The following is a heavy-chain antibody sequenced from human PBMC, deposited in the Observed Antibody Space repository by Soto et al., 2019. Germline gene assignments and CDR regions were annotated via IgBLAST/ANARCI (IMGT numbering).Heavy chain of an antibody. D-gene: IGHD4-4*01. J-gene: IGHJ6*03. CDR1: GYTFSSYG. Sequence: QVHLVQSGDEVRKPGASVKVSCKASGYTFSSYGVSWVRQAPGQGLEWMGWISAYDGNTNYAQKLQGRVTMAADTSTRPAYMARSSPRSDDTAVYYCARVGGATVDYYYYYLDVWGKGTTVTVS. CDR2: ISAYDGNT. CDR3: ARVGGATVDYYYYYLDV. V-gene: IGHV1-18*01.